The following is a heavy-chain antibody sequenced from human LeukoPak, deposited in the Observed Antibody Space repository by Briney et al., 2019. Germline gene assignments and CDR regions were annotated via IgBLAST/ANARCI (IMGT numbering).Heavy chain of an antibody. D-gene: IGHD4-17*01. V-gene: IGHV4-30-2*01. CDR3: ARTPSRYGDYDNWFDP. CDR2: IYHSGST. Sequence: KSSETLSLTCTVSGGSISSGGYYWSWIRQPPGKGLEWIGYIYHSGSTYYNPSLKSRVTISVDTSKNQFSLKLSSVTAADTAVYYCARTPSRYGDYDNWFDPWGQGTLVTVSS. CDR1: GGSISSGGYY. J-gene: IGHJ5*02.